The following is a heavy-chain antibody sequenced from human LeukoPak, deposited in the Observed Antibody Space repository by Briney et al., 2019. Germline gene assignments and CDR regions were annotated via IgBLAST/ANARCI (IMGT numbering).Heavy chain of an antibody. CDR1: GYTFTSYY. CDR3: ARSSFRYGSGSYYDY. Sequence: ASVKDSCKASGYTFTSYYMHWVRQAPGQGLEWMGIINPSGGSTSYAQKFQGRVTMTRDTSTSTVYMELSSLRSEDTAVYYCARSSFRYGSGSYYDYWGQGTLVTVSS. D-gene: IGHD3-10*01. V-gene: IGHV1-46*01. J-gene: IGHJ4*02. CDR2: INPSGGST.